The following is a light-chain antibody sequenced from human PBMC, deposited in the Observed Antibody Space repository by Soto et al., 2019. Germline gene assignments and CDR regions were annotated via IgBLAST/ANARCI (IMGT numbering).Light chain of an antibody. CDR2: DVS. J-gene: IGLJ3*02. V-gene: IGLV2-11*01. CDR3: CSYAGSSFWV. Sequence: QSVLTQPRSVSGSPGQSVTISCTGTSSDVGGYNYVSWYQQHPGKAPKLMIYDVSKRPSGVPDRFSGSKSGNTASLTISGLQAEDEADYCCCSYAGSSFWVFGGGTKPPS. CDR1: SSDVGGYNY.